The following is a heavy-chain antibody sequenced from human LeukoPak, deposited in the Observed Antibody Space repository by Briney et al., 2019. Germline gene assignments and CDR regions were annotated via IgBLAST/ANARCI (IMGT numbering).Heavy chain of an antibody. CDR1: GFTFSSYW. CDR3: VRGNDYGGPHY. D-gene: IGHD4-23*01. Sequence: GGSLRLSCAVTGFTFSSYWMHRVRQAPGKGLVWVSRIDRDGSRINYADSVKGRFTISRDNGKNTLFLQMNSLRAEDAAVYYCVRGNDYGGPHYWGQGTLVTVSS. J-gene: IGHJ4*02. V-gene: IGHV3-74*01. CDR2: IDRDGSRI.